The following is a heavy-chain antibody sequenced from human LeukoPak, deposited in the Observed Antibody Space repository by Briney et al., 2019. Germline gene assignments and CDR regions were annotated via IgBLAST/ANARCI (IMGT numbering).Heavy chain of an antibody. D-gene: IGHD3-10*01. J-gene: IGHJ4*02. CDR2: ISSSSSYI. CDR1: GFTFSSYS. CDR3: ARDPTAMVRGVISGY. V-gene: IGHV3-21*01. Sequence: GGSLRLSCAASGFTFSSYSMNWVRQAPGKGLEWVSSISSSSSYIYYADSVKGRFTISRDNAKNSLYLQMNSLRAEDTAVYYCARDPTAMVRGVISGYWGQGTLVTVSS.